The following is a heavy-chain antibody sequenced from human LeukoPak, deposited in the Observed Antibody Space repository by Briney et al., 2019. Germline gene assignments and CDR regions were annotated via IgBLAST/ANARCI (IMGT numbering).Heavy chain of an antibody. Sequence: SETLSLTCAVSGGSISSGGYAWSWIRQPPGKGLEWIGYIYHSGSTNYNPSLKSRVTISVDTSKNQFSLKLSSVTAADTAVYYCARSRYYYDSSGYYGNYGMDVWGQGTTVTVSS. J-gene: IGHJ6*02. D-gene: IGHD3-22*01. V-gene: IGHV4-30-2*01. CDR3: ARSRYYYDSSGYYGNYGMDV. CDR2: IYHSGST. CDR1: GGSISSGGYA.